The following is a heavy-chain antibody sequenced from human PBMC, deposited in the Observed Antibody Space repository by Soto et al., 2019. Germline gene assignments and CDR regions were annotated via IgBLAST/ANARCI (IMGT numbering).Heavy chain of an antibody. D-gene: IGHD4-4*01. V-gene: IGHV4-31*03. CDR3: ARDTVTTFEYFDY. CDR2: IYYSGSS. J-gene: IGHJ4*02. Sequence: SETLSLTCTVSAVSISNDGYFWTWIRQRPGKGLEWIGYIYYSGSSYYNPALKSRLTLSVDTSKNQFSLKLTSVTAADTAMYYCARDTVTTFEYFDYWGQGTLVTVSS. CDR1: AVSISNDGYF.